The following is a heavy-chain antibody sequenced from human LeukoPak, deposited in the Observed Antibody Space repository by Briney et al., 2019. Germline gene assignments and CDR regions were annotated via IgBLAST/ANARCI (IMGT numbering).Heavy chain of an antibody. D-gene: IGHD3-22*01. CDR2: IHYTGST. Sequence: SETLSLTCTVSGGSINSYYWSWIRQPPGKGLECIGYIHYTGSTNYNPSLKSRVTMSVDTSKNQFSLKLSSVTAADTAVYYCARDLRYDSSGWAFDYWGQGTLVTVSS. J-gene: IGHJ4*02. CDR1: GGSINSYY. V-gene: IGHV4-59*01. CDR3: ARDLRYDSSGWAFDY.